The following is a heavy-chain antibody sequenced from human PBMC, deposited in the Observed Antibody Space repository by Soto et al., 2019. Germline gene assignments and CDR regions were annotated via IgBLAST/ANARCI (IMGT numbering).Heavy chain of an antibody. CDR3: ARIPAYPISVAGYYFDY. CDR2: VSFSGTT. Sequence: SETLSLTCTVSGDSVASSSSFWGWVRQPPGKGLEWIGSVSFSGTTYYNPSLMSRVAMSLDTSKNQFSLMLTSVTAADTAVYYCARIPAYPISVAGYYFDYWGQGTLVTVSS. D-gene: IGHD6-13*01. CDR1: GDSVASSSSF. V-gene: IGHV4-39*01. J-gene: IGHJ4*02.